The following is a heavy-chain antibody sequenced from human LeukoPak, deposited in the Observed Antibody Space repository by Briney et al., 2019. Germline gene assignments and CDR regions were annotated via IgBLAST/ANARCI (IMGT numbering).Heavy chain of an antibody. D-gene: IGHD3-10*01. Sequence: GGSLRLSCAASGFTFSSYAMHWVRQAPGKGLEWVAVISYDGSNKYYADSVKGRFTISRDNSKNTLYLQMNSLRAEDTAVYYCAKDQSGWYYGSGSPNAFDIWGQGTMVTVSS. CDR2: ISYDGSNK. V-gene: IGHV3-30*04. CDR1: GFTFSSYA. J-gene: IGHJ3*02. CDR3: AKDQSGWYYGSGSPNAFDI.